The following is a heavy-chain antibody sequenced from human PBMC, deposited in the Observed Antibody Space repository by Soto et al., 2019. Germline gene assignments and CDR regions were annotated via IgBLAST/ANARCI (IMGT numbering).Heavy chain of an antibody. V-gene: IGHV1-69*08. CDR2: IIPILGIA. CDR1: GGTFSSYT. J-gene: IGHJ4*02. D-gene: IGHD3-9*01. CDR3: ARDMGGYFDWSPFDY. Sequence: QVQLVQSGAEVKKPGSSVKVSCKASGGTFSSYTISWVRQAPGQGLEWMGRIIPILGIANYAQKFQGRVTITEDKSTSRAYMELSSLRSEDTAVYYCARDMGGYFDWSPFDYWGQGTLVTVSS.